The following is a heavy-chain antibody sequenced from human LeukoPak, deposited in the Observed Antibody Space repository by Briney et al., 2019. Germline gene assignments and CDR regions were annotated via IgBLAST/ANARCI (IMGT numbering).Heavy chain of an antibody. J-gene: IGHJ4*02. D-gene: IGHD6-13*01. V-gene: IGHV4-39*01. CDR2: IYYSGST. CDR3: ARQSWSSWNFDY. Sequence: SETLSLTCTVSGGSISSSSYYWGWIRQPPGKGLEWIGSIYYSGSTYYNPSLKSRVTISVDTSKNQFSLELSSVTAADTAVYYCARQSWSSWNFDYWGQGTLVTVSS. CDR1: GGSISSSSYY.